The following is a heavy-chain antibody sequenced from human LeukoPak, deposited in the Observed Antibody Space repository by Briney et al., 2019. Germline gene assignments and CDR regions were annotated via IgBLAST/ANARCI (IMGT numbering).Heavy chain of an antibody. CDR1: GGFFSGYY. J-gene: IGHJ6*03. V-gene: IGHV4-34*01. D-gene: IGHD3-22*01. CDR3: ARGGPRITMIVVPMDV. CDR2: INHSGST. Sequence: SETLSLTCAVYGGFFSGYYWSWIRQPPGKGLEWIGEINHSGSTNYNPSLKSRVTISVDTSKNQFSLKLSSVTAADTAVYYCARGGPRITMIVVPMDVWGKGTTVTVSS.